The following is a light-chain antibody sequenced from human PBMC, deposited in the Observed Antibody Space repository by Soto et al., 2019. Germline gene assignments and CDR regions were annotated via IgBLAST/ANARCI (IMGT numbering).Light chain of an antibody. Sequence: QSVLTQPPSVSGAPGQRVTISCTGSSSNIGAGYDVHWYQQLPGTAPKVLIYDNNSRPSVVPGRFSGSKSGTSASLAITGLQAEDEADYYCHSYDVSLSGPVFGGGTKLTVL. J-gene: IGLJ2*01. V-gene: IGLV1-40*01. CDR3: HSYDVSLSGPV. CDR1: SSNIGAGYD. CDR2: DNN.